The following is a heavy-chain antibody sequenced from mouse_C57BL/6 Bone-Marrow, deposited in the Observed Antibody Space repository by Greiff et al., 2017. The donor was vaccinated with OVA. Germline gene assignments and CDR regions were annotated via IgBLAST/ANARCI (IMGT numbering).Heavy chain of an antibody. V-gene: IGHV1-80*01. D-gene: IGHD2-12*01. CDR2: IYPGDGDT. Sequence: QVQLKESGAELVKPGASVKISCKASGYASSSYWMNWVKQRPGKGLEWIGQIYPGDGDTNYNGKFKGKATLTADKSSSTAYMQLSSLTSEDSAVYFCARWGLLYPYWYFDVWGTGTTVTVSS. CDR1: GYASSSYW. CDR3: ARWGLLYPYWYFDV. J-gene: IGHJ1*03.